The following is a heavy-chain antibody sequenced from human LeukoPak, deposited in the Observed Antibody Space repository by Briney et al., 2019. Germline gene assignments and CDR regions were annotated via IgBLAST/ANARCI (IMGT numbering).Heavy chain of an antibody. J-gene: IGHJ4*02. D-gene: IGHD6-19*01. Sequence: PGGSLRLSCAASGFTVGSNYMSWVRQAPGKGLEWVSLIYSGGSTYYADSAKDRFFISRDNSKNTLYLQMNSLRAEDTAVYYCARARGSGWYYFDYWGQGTLVTVSS. CDR2: IYSGGST. CDR1: GFTVGSNY. V-gene: IGHV3-66*01. CDR3: ARARGSGWYYFDY.